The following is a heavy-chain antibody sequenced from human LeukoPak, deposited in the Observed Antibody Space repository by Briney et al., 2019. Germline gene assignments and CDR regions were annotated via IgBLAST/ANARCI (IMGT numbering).Heavy chain of an antibody. D-gene: IGHD6-19*01. Sequence: GGSLRLSCAASGFTVSSNYMSWVRQAPGKGLEWVSVIYSGGSTYYADSVKGRFTISRDNSKNTLYLQMNSLRAEDTAVYYCARDESKYSSGWYWFDPWGQGTLVTVSS. CDR2: IYSGGST. CDR3: ARDESKYSSGWYWFDP. CDR1: GFTVSSNY. V-gene: IGHV3-53*01. J-gene: IGHJ5*02.